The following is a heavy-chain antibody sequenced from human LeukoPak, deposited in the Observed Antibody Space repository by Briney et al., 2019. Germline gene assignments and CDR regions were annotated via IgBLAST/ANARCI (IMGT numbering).Heavy chain of an antibody. Sequence: PGGSLRLSCVASGFTFSAYSMSWVRQAPGKGLEWVSFIGPTSDIVFYADSVKGRFTISRDNAKNSLYLQVNSLRDEDTAVYYCARVRSGWYDDYWGQGTLVTVSS. CDR3: ARVRSGWYDDY. CDR1: GFTFSAYS. D-gene: IGHD6-19*01. CDR2: IGPTSDIV. J-gene: IGHJ4*02. V-gene: IGHV3-48*02.